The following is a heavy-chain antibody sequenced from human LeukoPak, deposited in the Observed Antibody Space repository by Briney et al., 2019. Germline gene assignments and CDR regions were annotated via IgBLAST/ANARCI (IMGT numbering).Heavy chain of an antibody. CDR1: GFTFDDYA. CDR2: ISWNSGSI. CDR3: AKDRSGSYYVGFDY. J-gene: IGHJ4*02. D-gene: IGHD1-26*01. V-gene: IGHV3-9*01. Sequence: GRSLRLSCAASGFTFDDYAMHWVRQAPGKGLEGVSGISWNSGSIGYADSVKGRFTISRDNAKNSLYLQMNSLRAEDTALYYCAKDRSGSYYVGFDYWGQGTLVTVSS.